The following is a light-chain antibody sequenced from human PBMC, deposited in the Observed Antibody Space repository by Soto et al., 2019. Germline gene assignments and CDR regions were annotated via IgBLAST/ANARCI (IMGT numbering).Light chain of an antibody. CDR2: GNV. V-gene: IGLV1-40*01. J-gene: IGLJ3*02. Sequence: QSVLTQSPSVSGAPGQSVTISCSGTSSNIGAGYEIHWYQQLPGTAPRLLIYGNVNRPSGVPDRFSGSKSGTSGSLAITGLQAEDEADYYCQSYDRSLGGVFGGGTKLTVL. CDR3: QSYDRSLGGV. CDR1: SSNIGAGYE.